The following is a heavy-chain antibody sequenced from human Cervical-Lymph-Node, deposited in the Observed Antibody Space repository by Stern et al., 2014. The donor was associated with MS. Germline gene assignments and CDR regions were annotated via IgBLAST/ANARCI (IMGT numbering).Heavy chain of an antibody. CDR1: GFTFSAYA. CDR2: VSADGTVN. V-gene: IGHV3-30*04. J-gene: IGHJ4*02. D-gene: IGHD4-23*01. Sequence: QVQLVQSGGGVVQPGRSLRLSCAASGFTFSAYAMHWVRQAPGKGLEWLASVSADGTVNHYTDSVKGRLTISRDNSKYTLYLEMNSLITEDTAVYYCVKRGGNLLHYFDGWGQGALVTGSS. CDR3: VKRGGNLLHYFDG.